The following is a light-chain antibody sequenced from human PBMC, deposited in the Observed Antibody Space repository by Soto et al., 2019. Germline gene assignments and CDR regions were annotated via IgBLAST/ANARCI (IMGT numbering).Light chain of an antibody. CDR1: QGISSY. V-gene: IGKV1-9*01. Sequence: DILLTQSPSFLSASVGERVTITCRASQGISSYLAWYQQKTGKAPKLLIYAASTLQSGVPSRFSGSGSGTEFTLTISSLQPEDFATYYCQQLNSYPLTFGGGTKVEIK. CDR3: QQLNSYPLT. CDR2: AAS. J-gene: IGKJ4*01.